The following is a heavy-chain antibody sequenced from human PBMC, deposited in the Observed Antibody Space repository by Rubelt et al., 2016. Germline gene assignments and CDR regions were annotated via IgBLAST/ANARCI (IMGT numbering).Heavy chain of an antibody. D-gene: IGHD6-13*01. J-gene: IGHJ6*02. Sequence: KSRVTISVDTSKNQFSLKLSSVTAADTAVYYCARDGIAAAGTGNYYYYGMDDWGQGTTVTVSS. V-gene: IGHV4-30-2*04. CDR3: ARDGIAAAGTGNYYYYGMDD.